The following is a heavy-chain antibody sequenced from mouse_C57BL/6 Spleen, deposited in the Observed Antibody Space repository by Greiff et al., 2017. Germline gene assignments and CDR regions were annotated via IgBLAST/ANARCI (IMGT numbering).Heavy chain of an antibody. CDR3: AVWYDDSRAFAY. CDR1: GYTFTDYN. V-gene: IGHV1-18*01. Sequence: VQLQQSGPELVKPGASVKIPCKASGYTFTDYNMDWVKQSHGKSLEWIGDINPNNGGTIYNQKFKGKATFTVDKSSSTAYMELRSLTSEDTAVYYCAVWYDDSRAFAYWGQGTLVTVSA. J-gene: IGHJ3*01. D-gene: IGHD1-1*01. CDR2: INPNNGGT.